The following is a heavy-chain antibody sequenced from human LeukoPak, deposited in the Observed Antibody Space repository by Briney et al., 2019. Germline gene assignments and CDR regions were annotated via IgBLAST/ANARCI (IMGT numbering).Heavy chain of an antibody. CDR2: IYHSGST. V-gene: IGHV4-38-2*02. J-gene: IGHJ3*02. CDR1: GYSISSGYY. D-gene: IGHD6-13*01. Sequence: PSETLSHTCTVSGYSISSGYYWGWIRQPPGKGLEWIGSIYHSGSTYYNPSLKSRVTISVDTSKNQFSLKLSSVTAADTAVYYCARYSSSWSRDAFDIWGQGTMVTVSS. CDR3: ARYSSSWSRDAFDI.